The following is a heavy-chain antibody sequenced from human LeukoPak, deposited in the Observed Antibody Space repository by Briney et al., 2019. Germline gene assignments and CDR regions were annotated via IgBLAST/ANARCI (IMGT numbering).Heavy chain of an antibody. CDR1: GFTFSRHG. D-gene: IGHD1-26*01. J-gene: IGHJ6*03. CDR2: ISYDGSNK. CDR3: ARDPYSGNYGNYYYYYMDV. Sequence: GGSLRLSCAASGFTFSRHGIHWVRQAPGKGLEWVAVISYDGSNKYYADSVKGRFTISRDNAKNSLYLQMNSLGPEDTAVYYCARDPYSGNYGNYYYYYMDVWGKGTTVTISS. V-gene: IGHV3-30*03.